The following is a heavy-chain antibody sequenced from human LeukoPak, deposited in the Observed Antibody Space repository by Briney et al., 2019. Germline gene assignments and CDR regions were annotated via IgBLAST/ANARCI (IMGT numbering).Heavy chain of an antibody. CDR1: GGSFSGYY. J-gene: IGHJ5*02. CDR3: ARYCSGGSCYHNWFDP. CDR2: INHSGST. D-gene: IGHD2-15*01. Sequence: SETLSLTCAVYGGSFSGYYWSWIRQPPGKGLEWIGGINHSGSTNYNPSLKSRVTISVDTSKNQFSLKLSSVTAADTAVYYCARYCSGGSCYHNWFDPWGQGTLVTVSS. V-gene: IGHV4-34*01.